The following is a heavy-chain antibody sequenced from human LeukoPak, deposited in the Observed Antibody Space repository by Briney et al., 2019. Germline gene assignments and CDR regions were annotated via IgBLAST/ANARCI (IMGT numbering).Heavy chain of an antibody. CDR1: GYSISNGYY. Sequence: PSETLSLTCTVSGYSISNGYYWAWIRQPPGKGLEWIGSIYLSDNTYYNPSLKSRVTISVDTSKNHFSLNLTSVTAADTALYYCARERVAGSSLDNWGQGTLVIVSS. V-gene: IGHV4-38-2*02. CDR3: ARERVAGSSLDN. D-gene: IGHD6-19*01. CDR2: IYLSDNT. J-gene: IGHJ4*02.